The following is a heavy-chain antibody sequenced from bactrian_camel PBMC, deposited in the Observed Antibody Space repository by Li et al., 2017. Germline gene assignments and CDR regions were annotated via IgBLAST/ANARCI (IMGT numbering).Heavy chain of an antibody. CDR2: ITTGGGTT. V-gene: IGHV3S54*01. Sequence: QVQLVESGGGSVQDGGSLRLSCAASGNIPDTNLLGWFRQAPGKEREGVAAITTGGGTTHYADSVRGRFTISQDNAKNAVYLQMNSLKPDDTAMYYCVARHIWSAGGQGTQVTVS. CDR3: VARHIWSA. CDR1: GNIPDTNL. J-gene: IGHJ4*01. D-gene: IGHD7*01.